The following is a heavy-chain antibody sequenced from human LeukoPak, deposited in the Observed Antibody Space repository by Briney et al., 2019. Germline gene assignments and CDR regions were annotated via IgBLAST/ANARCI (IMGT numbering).Heavy chain of an antibody. J-gene: IGHJ4*02. CDR3: AQAGSLDYAVGN. CDR2: ISGSGGRT. D-gene: IGHD4-17*01. V-gene: IGHV3-23*01. CDR1: GFIFSSYA. Sequence: GGSLRLSCPASGFIFSSYAMSWVRQAPGKGLKWVSTISGSGGRTYYADSVKGRFTISRDNSKNTLYLQMNNLRAEDTAVYYCAQAGSLDYAVGNWGQGTLVTVSS.